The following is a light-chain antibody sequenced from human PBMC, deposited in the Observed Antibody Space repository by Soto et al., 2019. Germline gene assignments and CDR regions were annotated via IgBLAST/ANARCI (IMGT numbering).Light chain of an antibody. CDR3: QQYET. CDR2: GAS. J-gene: IGKJ1*01. V-gene: IGKV3D-15*01. CDR1: QSVGSN. Sequence: EIVLKQSPTTLSLSPGERAPLSCRASQSVGSNLAWYQQKPGQAPRLLIFGASSRATGIPDRFSGSGSGTEFTLTISSLQPDDFATYYCQQYETVGQGTKVDIK.